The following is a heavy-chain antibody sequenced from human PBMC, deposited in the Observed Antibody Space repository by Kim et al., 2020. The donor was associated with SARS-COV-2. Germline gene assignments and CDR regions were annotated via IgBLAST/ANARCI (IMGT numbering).Heavy chain of an antibody. CDR3: ARDGSWYYYTSGWFDP. J-gene: IGHJ5*02. CDR1: GFTFSSYA. D-gene: IGHD6-13*01. CDR2: ISYDGSNK. V-gene: IGHV3-30*04. Sequence: GGSLRLSCAASGFTFSSYAMHWVRQAPGKGLEWVAVISYDGSNKYYADSVKGRFTISRDNSKNTLYLQMNSLRAEDTAVYYCARDGSWYYYTSGWFDPWGQGTLVTVSS.